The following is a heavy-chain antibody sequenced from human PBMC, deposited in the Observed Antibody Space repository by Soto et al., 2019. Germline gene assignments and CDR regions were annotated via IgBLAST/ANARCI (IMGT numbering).Heavy chain of an antibody. D-gene: IGHD3-22*01. CDR1: GYRFSDNW. V-gene: IGHV5-51*01. Sequence: PGESLKISCKASGYRFSDNWIAWVRQMPGKGLEWMGTIYPGDFETRYSPSFQGQVTISADKSISTAYLQWSALTASDTAMYYCARTAVGEYYAYSGFYYNFWGQGTLVTVSS. J-gene: IGHJ4*01. CDR2: IYPGDFET. CDR3: ARTAVGEYYAYSGFYYNF.